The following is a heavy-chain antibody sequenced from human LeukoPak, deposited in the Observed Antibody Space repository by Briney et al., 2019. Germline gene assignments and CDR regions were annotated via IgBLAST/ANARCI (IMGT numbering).Heavy chain of an antibody. CDR2: ISGSGGST. CDR1: GYTFTSYG. Sequence: SCKASGYTFTSYGISWVRQAPGKGLEWVSGISGSGGSTYYADSVKGRFTISRDNSKNTLYLQMNSLRAEDTAVYYCAKVKPAAGTEVWGQGTLVTVSS. J-gene: IGHJ4*02. V-gene: IGHV3-23*01. CDR3: AKVKPAAGTEV. D-gene: IGHD2-2*01.